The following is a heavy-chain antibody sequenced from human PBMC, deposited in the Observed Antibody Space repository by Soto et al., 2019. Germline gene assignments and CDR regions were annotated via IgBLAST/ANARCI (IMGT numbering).Heavy chain of an antibody. J-gene: IGHJ3*02. CDR3: ARRPLDSRGYVSSQQSPHGTAAFDI. D-gene: IGHD3-22*01. CDR1: GGSISSGGYY. V-gene: IGHV4-31*03. CDR2: IYYSGST. Sequence: PSETLSLTCTVSGGSISSGGYYWSLIRQHPGKGLEWIGYIYYSGSTYYNPSLKSRVTISVDTSKNQCSLKLSSVTAADTAVYDWARRPLDSRGYVSSQQSPHGTAAFDIWGQGTMVTVSS.